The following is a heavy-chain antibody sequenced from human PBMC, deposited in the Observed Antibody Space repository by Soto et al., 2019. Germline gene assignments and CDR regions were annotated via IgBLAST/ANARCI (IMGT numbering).Heavy chain of an antibody. D-gene: IGHD6-19*01. V-gene: IGHV1-3*01. CDR3: ARNGEQWLIFDY. Sequence: ASVKVSCKASGYTFTSYAMHWVRQAPGQRLEWMGWINAGNGNTKYSQKFQGRVTITRDTSASTAYMELSSLRSEDTAVYYCARNGEQWLIFDYWGQGTLVTVLL. CDR1: GYTFTSYA. J-gene: IGHJ4*02. CDR2: INAGNGNT.